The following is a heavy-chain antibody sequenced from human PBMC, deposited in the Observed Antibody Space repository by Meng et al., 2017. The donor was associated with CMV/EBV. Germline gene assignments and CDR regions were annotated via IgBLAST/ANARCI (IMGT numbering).Heavy chain of an antibody. V-gene: IGHV4-61*01. CDR1: GGSVSSGSYY. J-gene: IGHJ4*02. CDR2: IYYSGST. Sequence: SETLSLTCTVSGGSVSSGSYYWRWIRQPPGKGLEWIGYIYYSGSTNYNPSLKSRVTISVDTSKNQFSLKLSSVTAADTAVYYCARDPRRDEIGCWGQGTLVTVSS. CDR3: ARDPRRDEIGC. D-gene: IGHD2-21*01.